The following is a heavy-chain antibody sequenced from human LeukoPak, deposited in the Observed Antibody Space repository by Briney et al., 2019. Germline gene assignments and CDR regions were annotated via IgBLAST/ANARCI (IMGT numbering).Heavy chain of an antibody. CDR2: ISTSGYGT. CDR3: AHPTEYSSSWYGNWFDP. D-gene: IGHD6-13*01. V-gene: IGHV3-23*01. CDR1: GFTFSSYG. J-gene: IGHJ5*02. Sequence: GGTLRLSCAASGFTFSSYGMSWVRQAPGKGLEWVSAISTSGYGTYYADSVKGRFTISRDNSKNTLYLQMNSLRAEDTAVYYCAHPTEYSSSWYGNWFDPWGQGTLVTVSS.